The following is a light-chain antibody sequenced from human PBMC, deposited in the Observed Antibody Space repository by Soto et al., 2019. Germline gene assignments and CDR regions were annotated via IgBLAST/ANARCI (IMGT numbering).Light chain of an antibody. CDR1: QSVSSY. J-gene: IGKJ4*01. Sequence: EIVLIQSPDTLTLSPGGRAALSCRGSQSVSSYLAWYQHKPGQAPRLLISDASNRATGIPARFSGSGSETDFTLTISSLEPEDSAVYYCQQSSNWPSLICGGGNKGGIK. V-gene: IGKV3-11*01. CDR3: QQSSNWPSLI. CDR2: DAS.